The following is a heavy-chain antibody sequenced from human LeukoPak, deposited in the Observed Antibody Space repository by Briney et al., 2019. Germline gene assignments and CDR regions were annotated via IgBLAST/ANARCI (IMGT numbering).Heavy chain of an antibody. CDR3: ARGGGAFCGSDCHRNFDF. Sequence: GGSLRLSCAASGFTVSSNYMSWVRQAPGKGLEWVSVIYSAGSTYYANSVKGRFTISRDNSKSTLDLQMNSLGAEDSAVYYCARGGGAFCGSDCHRNFDFWGQGTLVTVSS. J-gene: IGHJ4*02. CDR2: IYSAGST. V-gene: IGHV3-53*01. D-gene: IGHD2-21*02. CDR1: GFTVSSNY.